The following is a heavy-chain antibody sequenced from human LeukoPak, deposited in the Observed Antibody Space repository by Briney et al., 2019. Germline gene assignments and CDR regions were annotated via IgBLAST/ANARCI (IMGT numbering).Heavy chain of an antibody. V-gene: IGHV3-74*01. Sequence: QPGGSLRLSCGASGFTFSSYWMRWVRQAPGKGLVWISRINSDGSTTSYADSVKGRFTISRDNAKNTLYLQMNSLRAEDTAVYYCARGNYYGQDYWGQGTLVTVSS. CDR1: GFTFSSYW. CDR2: INSDGSTT. CDR3: ARGNYYGQDY. J-gene: IGHJ4*02. D-gene: IGHD3-10*01.